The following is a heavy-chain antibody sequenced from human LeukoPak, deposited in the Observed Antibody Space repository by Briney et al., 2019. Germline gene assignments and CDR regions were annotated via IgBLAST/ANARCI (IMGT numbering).Heavy chain of an antibody. CDR1: GGSITNYY. V-gene: IGHV4-4*07. D-gene: IGHD5-18*01. Sequence: SETLSLACTVSGGSITNYYWNWVRQPAGMGLEWLGRIYTSGSTNYNPSLKSRVTMSVDTSKNQFSLKLSSVTAADTAVYYCARDRGGYTYSHDYWGQGTLVTVSS. CDR2: IYTSGST. J-gene: IGHJ4*02. CDR3: ARDRGGYTYSHDY.